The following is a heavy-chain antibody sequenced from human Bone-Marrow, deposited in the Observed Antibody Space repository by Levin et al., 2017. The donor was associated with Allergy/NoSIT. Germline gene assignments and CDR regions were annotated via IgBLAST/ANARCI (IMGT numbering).Heavy chain of an antibody. CDR2: INHSGST. CDR1: GGSFSGYY. J-gene: IGHJ2*01. V-gene: IGHV4-34*01. D-gene: IGHD6-6*01. Sequence: PSETLSLTCAVYGGSFSGYYWSWIRQPPGKGLEWIGEINHSGSTNYNPSLKSRVTISVDTSKNQFSLKLSSVTAADTAVYYWARGLGPAARGTRYFDRWGRGTLVTVSS. CDR3: ARGLGPAARGTRYFDR.